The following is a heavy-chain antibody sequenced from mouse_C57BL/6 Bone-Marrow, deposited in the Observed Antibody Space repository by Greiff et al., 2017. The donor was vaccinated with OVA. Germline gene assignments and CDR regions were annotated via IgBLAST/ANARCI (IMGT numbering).Heavy chain of an antibody. D-gene: IGHD2-3*01. V-gene: IGHV1-9*01. J-gene: IGHJ2*01. CDR1: GYTFTGYW. CDR3: ARRGGLLLTSYFDY. Sequence: VKLQESGAELMKPGASVKLSCKATGYTFTGYWIEWVKQRPGHGLEWIGEILPGRGSTNYNEKFKGKATFTEDTSSNTAYMQLSSLTTEDSAIYYCARRGGLLLTSYFDYWGQGTTLTVSS. CDR2: ILPGRGST.